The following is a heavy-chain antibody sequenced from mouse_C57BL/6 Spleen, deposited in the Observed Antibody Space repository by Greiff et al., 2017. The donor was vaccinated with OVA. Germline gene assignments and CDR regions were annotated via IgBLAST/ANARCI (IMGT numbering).Heavy chain of an antibody. CDR3: ARSYYSNYYWFAY. Sequence: QVQLQQPGAELVRPGSSVKLSCKASGYTFTSYWMHWVKQRPIQGLEWIGNIDPSDSETHYNQKFKDKATLTVDKSSSTAYMQLSSLTSEDSAVYYGARSYYSNYYWFAYWGQGTLVTVSA. CDR2: IDPSDSET. V-gene: IGHV1-52*01. D-gene: IGHD2-5*01. CDR1: GYTFTSYW. J-gene: IGHJ3*01.